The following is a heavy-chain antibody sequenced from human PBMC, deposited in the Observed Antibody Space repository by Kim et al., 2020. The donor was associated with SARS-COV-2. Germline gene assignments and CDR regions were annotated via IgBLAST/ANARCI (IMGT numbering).Heavy chain of an antibody. Sequence: SETLSLTCAVYGGSFSGYYWSWIRQPPGKGLEWIGEINHSGSTNYNPSLKSRVTISVDTSKNQFFLKLSSVTAADTAVYYCARANRVTIFGVVIIRRGYWYFDLWGRGTLVTVSS. V-gene: IGHV4-34*01. D-gene: IGHD3-3*01. J-gene: IGHJ2*01. CDR2: INHSGST. CDR3: ARANRVTIFGVVIIRRGYWYFDL. CDR1: GGSFSGYY.